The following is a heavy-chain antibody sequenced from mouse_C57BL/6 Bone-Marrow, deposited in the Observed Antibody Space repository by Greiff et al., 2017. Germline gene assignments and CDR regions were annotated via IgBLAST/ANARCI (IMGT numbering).Heavy chain of an antibody. D-gene: IGHD3-3*01. CDR2: IYPRSGTT. CDR1: GYTFTSYG. V-gene: IGHV1-81*01. Sequence: QVQLQQSGAELARPGASVKLSCKASGYTFTSYGISWVKQRTGQGLEWIGEIYPRSGTTYYNETFKGKATLNADKSSSTAYMELRILTSEDSAVYYCARGDILGDYWGQGTTLTVSS. J-gene: IGHJ2*01. CDR3: ARGDILGDY.